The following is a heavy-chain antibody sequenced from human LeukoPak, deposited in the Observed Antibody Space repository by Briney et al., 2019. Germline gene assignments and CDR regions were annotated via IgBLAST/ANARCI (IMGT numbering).Heavy chain of an antibody. CDR1: GFTVSTNY. V-gene: IGHV3-66*01. J-gene: IGHJ4*02. D-gene: IGHD5-12*01. CDR2: IYSGGTT. CDR3: ARYDYGRSGFDY. Sequence: AGGSLRLSCAASGFTVSTNYMTWVRQVPGKGLEWVSVIYSGGTTYYADSVKGRFSISRDNSKNTLYLQMNSLRAEDTAVYYCARYDYGRSGFDYWGQGTLVTVSS.